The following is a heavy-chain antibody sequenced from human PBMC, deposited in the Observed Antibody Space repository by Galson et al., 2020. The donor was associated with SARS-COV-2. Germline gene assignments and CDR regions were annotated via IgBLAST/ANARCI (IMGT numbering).Heavy chain of an antibody. CDR3: ARIWYRYENYVDHYYFDY. D-gene: IGHD3-16*02. CDR2: IFSNDKK. V-gene: IGHV2-26*01. CDR1: GFSLNNHRMG. Sequence: KMSVPTLVKPTETLTLTCTVSGFSLNNHRMGVPWIRQPPGQPLEWLAHIFSNDKKSYSTSLKNRLTLSMDTSKSQVVLSMTSMDPDDTATYSCARIWYRYENYVDHYYFDYWGQGTLVTVAS. J-gene: IGHJ4*02.